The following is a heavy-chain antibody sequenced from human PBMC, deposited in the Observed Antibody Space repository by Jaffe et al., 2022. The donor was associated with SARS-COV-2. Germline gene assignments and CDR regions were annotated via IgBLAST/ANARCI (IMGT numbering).Heavy chain of an antibody. CDR2: IGTAGDT. J-gene: IGHJ3*02. CDR1: GFTFSSYD. D-gene: IGHD2-2*01. V-gene: IGHV3-13*01. Sequence: EVQLVESGGGLVQPGGSLRLSCAASGFTFSSYDMHWVRQATGKGLEWVSAIGTAGDTYYPGSVKGRFTISRENAKNSLYLQMNSLRAGDTAVYYCARGYCSSTSCYGGDHDAFDIWGQGTMVTVSS. CDR3: ARGYCSSTSCYGGDHDAFDI.